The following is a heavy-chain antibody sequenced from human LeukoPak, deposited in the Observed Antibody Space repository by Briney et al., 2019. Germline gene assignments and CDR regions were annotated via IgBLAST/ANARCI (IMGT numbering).Heavy chain of an antibody. CDR1: GFTFSSYI. CDR3: AKDSGRDYFPDAFDI. CDR2: IRYDGSNK. Sequence: PGGSLRLSCAASGFTFSSYIMHWVRQAPGKGLEWVAFIRYDGSNKYYADFVKGRFTISRDNSKNTLYLQMNSLRPEDTAVYYCAKDSGRDYFPDAFDIWGQGTMVTVSS. V-gene: IGHV3-30*02. J-gene: IGHJ3*02. D-gene: IGHD3-22*01.